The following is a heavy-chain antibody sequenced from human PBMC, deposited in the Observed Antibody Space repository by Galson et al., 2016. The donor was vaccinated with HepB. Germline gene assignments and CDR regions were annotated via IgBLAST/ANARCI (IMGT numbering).Heavy chain of an antibody. Sequence: SLRLSCAASGLIFRDYTVHWVRQAPWKRLEYVSSISSDASYTDYADSVKGRFYISRDNSQSTLYIEMSSLRAEDTAVYYCVKEESKGNWHLDLWGRGARVTVSS. CDR3: VKEESKGNWHLDL. CDR2: ISSDASYT. CDR1: GLIFRDYT. D-gene: IGHD6-13*01. J-gene: IGHJ2*01. V-gene: IGHV3-64D*08.